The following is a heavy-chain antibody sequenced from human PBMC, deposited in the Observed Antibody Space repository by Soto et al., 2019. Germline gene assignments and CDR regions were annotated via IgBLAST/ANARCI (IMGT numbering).Heavy chain of an antibody. V-gene: IGHV1-46*01. CDR2: IHPSGDT. J-gene: IGHJ1*01. CDR1: GYKFTTYF. CDR3: VRGYCTTSPCSGDFQF. Sequence: QVQLVQSGAELKNPRASVKVACKASGYKFTTYFIHWVRQAPGQGLEWMGMIHPSGDTGYAQKFRGRVTMTIDTSTTTAYMELRNLTSEDTAVYFSVRGYCTTSPCSGDFQFWGQGTLVTVSS. D-gene: IGHD2-15*01.